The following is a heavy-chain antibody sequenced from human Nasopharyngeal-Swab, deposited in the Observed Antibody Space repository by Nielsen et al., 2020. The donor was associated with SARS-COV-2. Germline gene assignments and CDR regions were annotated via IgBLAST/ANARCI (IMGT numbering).Heavy chain of an antibody. V-gene: IGHV5-51*01. CDR1: GYSFTSYW. CDR3: ARSGLVGATFFDY. Sequence: KVSCKGSGYSFTSYWIGWVRQMPGKGLEWMGIIYPGDSGTRYSPSFQGRVTISADKSISTAYLQWSSLKASDTAMYYCARSGLVGATFFDYWGQGTLVTVSS. CDR2: IYPGDSGT. J-gene: IGHJ4*02. D-gene: IGHD1-26*01.